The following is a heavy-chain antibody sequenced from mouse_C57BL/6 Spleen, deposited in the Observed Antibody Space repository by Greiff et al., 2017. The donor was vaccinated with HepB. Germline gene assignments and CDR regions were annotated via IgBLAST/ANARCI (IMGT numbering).Heavy chain of an antibody. CDR1: GFNIKDDY. Sequence: VQLQQSGAELVRPGASVKLSCTASGFNIKDDYMHWVKQRPEQGLEWIGWIDPENGDTEYASKFQGKATITADTSSNTAYLQLSSLTSEDTAVYYCTYYGGNYWGQGTTLTVSS. V-gene: IGHV14-4*01. D-gene: IGHD1-1*01. CDR2: IDPENGDT. J-gene: IGHJ2*01. CDR3: TYYGGNY.